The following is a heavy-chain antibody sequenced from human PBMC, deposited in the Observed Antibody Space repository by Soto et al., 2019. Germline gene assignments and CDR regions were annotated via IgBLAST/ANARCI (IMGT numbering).Heavy chain of an antibody. CDR1: GFTFSNYA. J-gene: IGHJ4*02. Sequence: PGGSLRLSCVASGFTFSNYAIHWVRQAPGKGLEWVAVISYDGSNKYYADSVKGRFTISRDNSKNTLYLQMNSLRTEDTAMYYCAKDRGLWFGEPNDYWGQGTLVTVSS. V-gene: IGHV3-30*18. CDR3: AKDRGLWFGEPNDY. CDR2: ISYDGSNK. D-gene: IGHD3-10*01.